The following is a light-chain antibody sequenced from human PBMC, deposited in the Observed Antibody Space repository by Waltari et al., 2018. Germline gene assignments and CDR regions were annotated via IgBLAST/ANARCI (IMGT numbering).Light chain of an antibody. V-gene: IGLV1-40*01. J-gene: IGLJ2*01. CDR2: QDN. Sequence: QSVLTQPPSVSGAPGQRVTLSCTGSSSHIGGSFLSWYQQLPGTTPKVLIYQDNKRPSGVSDRFSGSKSGSSASLTITGLQTEDEADYYCLSYDSSLTAWIFGGGTRLTVL. CDR3: LSYDSSLTAWI. CDR1: SSHIGGSF.